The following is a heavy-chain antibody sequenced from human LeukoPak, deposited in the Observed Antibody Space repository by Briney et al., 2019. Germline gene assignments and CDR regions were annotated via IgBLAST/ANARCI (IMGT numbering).Heavy chain of an antibody. Sequence: PTETLSLTCNVSGVSLSTHYWSWIRQSPGKGLEWNGYIYHNGITNYNPSLKSRVTISIDTSKNEFSLKLTSVIAADTAVYFCAREANYYGSGSYFEGTFDYWGQGSLVTVSS. CDR3: AREANYYGSGSYFEGTFDY. D-gene: IGHD3-10*01. V-gene: IGHV4-59*11. CDR1: GVSLSTHY. J-gene: IGHJ4*02. CDR2: IYHNGIT.